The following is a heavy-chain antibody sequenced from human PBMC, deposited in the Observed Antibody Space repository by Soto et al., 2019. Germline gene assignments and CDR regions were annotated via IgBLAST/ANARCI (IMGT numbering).Heavy chain of an antibody. CDR1: GFTVSSNY. D-gene: IGHD6-13*01. Sequence: PGGSLRLSCAASGFTVSSNYMIWVRQAPGKGLEWVSVIYSGGSTYYADSVKGRFTISRDNSKNTLYLQMNSLRAEDTAVYYCARVPEGGSSGYWLWGKGPTVTVSS. CDR3: ARVPEGGSSGYWL. J-gene: IGHJ6*04. V-gene: IGHV3-66*01. CDR2: IYSGGST.